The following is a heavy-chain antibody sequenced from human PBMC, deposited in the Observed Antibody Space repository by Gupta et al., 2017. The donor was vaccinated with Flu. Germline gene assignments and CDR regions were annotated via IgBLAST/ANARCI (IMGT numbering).Heavy chain of an antibody. J-gene: IGHJ4*02. Sequence: EVQLVESGGGLVQPGGSLRLSCAASGFPFGYYWMGWVRQAPGKGLEWVANIKEDESERYYGDSVRGRFTISRDNAKKAVYLQMNSLRAEDTAVYYCVRRYSSTADYWGQGTLVTVSS. CDR2: IKEDESER. D-gene: IGHD6-13*01. V-gene: IGHV3-7*04. CDR1: GFPFGYYW. CDR3: VRRYSSTADY.